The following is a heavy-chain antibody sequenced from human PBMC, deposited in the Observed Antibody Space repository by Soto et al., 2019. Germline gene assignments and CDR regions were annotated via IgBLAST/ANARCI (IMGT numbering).Heavy chain of an antibody. CDR3: ARDSGVGAILNGMDV. Sequence: GGSLRLSCAASGFTFSSYEMNWVRQAPGKGLEWVSYISSSGSTIYYADSVKGRFTISRDNAKNSLYLQMNSLRAEDTAVYYCARDSGVGAILNGMDVWGQGTTVTVSS. D-gene: IGHD1-26*01. J-gene: IGHJ6*02. V-gene: IGHV3-48*03. CDR2: ISSSGSTI. CDR1: GFTFSSYE.